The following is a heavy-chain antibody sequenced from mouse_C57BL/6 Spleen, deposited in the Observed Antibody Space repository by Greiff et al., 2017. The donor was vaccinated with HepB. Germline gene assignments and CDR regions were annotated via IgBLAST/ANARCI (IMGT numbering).Heavy chain of an antibody. J-gene: IGHJ4*01. CDR1: GFTFSSYA. D-gene: IGHD1-1*01. V-gene: IGHV5-4*01. Sequence: EVQVVESGGGLVKPGGSLKLSCAASGFTFSSYAMSWVRQTPEKRLEWVATISDGGSYTYYPDNVKGRFTISRDNAKNNLYLQMSHLKSEDTAMYYCAREYYGSSYDYAMDYWGQGTSVTVSS. CDR3: AREYYGSSYDYAMDY. CDR2: ISDGGSYT.